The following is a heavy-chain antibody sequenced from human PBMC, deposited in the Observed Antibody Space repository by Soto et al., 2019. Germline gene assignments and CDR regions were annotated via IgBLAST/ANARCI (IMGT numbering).Heavy chain of an antibody. V-gene: IGHV4-39*01. Sequence: PSETLSLTCTVSGGSISSGYYYWSWIRQPPGKGLEWIGCIYSSGNTYYNPSLNSQVTISVDTSKNQFSLNVISVTAADTAVYYCRRSSRYSTDVWGQGTTVTVSS. CDR1: GGSISSGYYY. D-gene: IGHD6-13*01. CDR3: RRSSRYSTDV. CDR2: IYSSGNT. J-gene: IGHJ6*02.